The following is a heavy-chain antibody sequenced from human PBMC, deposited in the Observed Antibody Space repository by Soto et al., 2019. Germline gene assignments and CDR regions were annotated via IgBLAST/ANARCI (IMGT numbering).Heavy chain of an antibody. CDR1: GFTFSSYG. D-gene: IGHD1-1*01. CDR3: ARNEKKAFDI. CDR2: ISSSSSYT. V-gene: IGHV3-21*05. J-gene: IGHJ3*02. Sequence: GGSLRLSCAASGFTFSSYGMHWVRQAPGKGLEWVSYISSSSSYTNYADSVKGRFTISRDNAKNSLYLQMNSLRAEDTAVYYCARNEKKAFDIWGQGTMVTVSS.